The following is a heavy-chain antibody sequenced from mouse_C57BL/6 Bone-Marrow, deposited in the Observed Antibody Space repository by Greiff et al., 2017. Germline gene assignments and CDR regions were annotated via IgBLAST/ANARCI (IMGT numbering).Heavy chain of an antibody. CDR2: INPGSGGT. D-gene: IGHD2-4*01. CDR3: AWGYDYDVGFAY. CDR1: GYAFTNYL. J-gene: IGHJ3*01. V-gene: IGHV1-54*01. Sequence: QVQLQQSGAELVRPGTSVKVSCKASGYAFTNYLIEWVKQRPGQGLEWIGVINPGSGGTNYNEKFKGKATLTADKSSSTAYMQLSSLTSEDSAVYFCAWGYDYDVGFAYWGQGTLVTVSA.